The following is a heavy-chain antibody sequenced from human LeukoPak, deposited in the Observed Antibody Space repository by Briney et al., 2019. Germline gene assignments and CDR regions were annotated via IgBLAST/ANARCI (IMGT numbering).Heavy chain of an antibody. CDR3: ARGGLDYGDALFDC. Sequence: SETLSLTCAVSGGSISSGAYSWGWIRQPPGKGLEWIGYIYHSGNTYYNPSLQSRVTMSVDRSKNQFSLKLSSVTAADTAIYYCARGGLDYGDALFDCWGQGTLVTVSS. CDR2: IYHSGNT. CDR1: GGSISSGAYS. D-gene: IGHD4-17*01. V-gene: IGHV4-30-2*01. J-gene: IGHJ4*02.